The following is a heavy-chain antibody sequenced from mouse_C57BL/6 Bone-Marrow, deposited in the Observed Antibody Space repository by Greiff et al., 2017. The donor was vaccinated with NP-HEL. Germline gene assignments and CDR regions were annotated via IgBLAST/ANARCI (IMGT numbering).Heavy chain of an antibody. CDR3: ARTPICYGYSWFAY. Sequence: EVKLVESGGGLVKPGGSLKLSCAASGFTFSSYTMSWVRQTPEKRLEWVATISGGGGNTYYPDSVKGRFTISRDNAKNTLYLQMSSLRSEDTALYYCARTPICYGYSWFAYWGQGTLVTVSA. CDR2: ISGGGGNT. D-gene: IGHD2-2*01. CDR1: GFTFSSYT. V-gene: IGHV5-9*01. J-gene: IGHJ3*01.